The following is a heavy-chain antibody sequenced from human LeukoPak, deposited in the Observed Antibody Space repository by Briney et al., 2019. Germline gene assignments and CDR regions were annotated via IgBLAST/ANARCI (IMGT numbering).Heavy chain of an antibody. J-gene: IGHJ6*02. CDR2: IIPILGIA. CDR1: GYTFTGYY. CDR3: ASDYCGGDCFRPYYGMDV. Sequence: ASVKVSCKASGYTFTGYYMHWVRQAPGQGLEWMGRIIPILGIANYAQKFQGRVTITADKSTSTAYMELSSLRSEDTAVYYCASDYCGGDCFRPYYGMDVWGQGTTVTVSS. V-gene: IGHV1-69*04. D-gene: IGHD2-21*02.